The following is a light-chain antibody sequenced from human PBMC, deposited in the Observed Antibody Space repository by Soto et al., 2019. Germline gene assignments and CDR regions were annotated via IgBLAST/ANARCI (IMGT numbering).Light chain of an antibody. V-gene: IGKV3-20*01. CDR3: QQYGSSPRT. J-gene: IGKJ1*01. CDR2: ATS. CDR1: QIGSGNY. Sequence: ELVLTQSPGTLSLSPGDSAALSCKASQIGSGNYLSWYQQKSGQAPRLLIYATSTRAPGIPDRFSGSGSATDFSLIISRLEPEDSAVYYCQQYGSSPRTFGQGTKVEI.